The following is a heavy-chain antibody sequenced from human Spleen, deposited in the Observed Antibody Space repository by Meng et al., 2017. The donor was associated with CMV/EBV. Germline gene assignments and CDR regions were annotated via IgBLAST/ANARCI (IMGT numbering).Heavy chain of an antibody. J-gene: IGHJ6*02. V-gene: IGHV3-74*01. CDR3: ARGRITMILGEYYYYGMDV. CDR2: ISNDGSST. Sequence: GESLKISCAASGFTFSTYWMHWVRQAPGKGLVWVSRISNDGSSTNYADSVQGRFTISRDNAKNTLYLQMNSLRAEDTAVYYCARGRITMILGEYYYYGMDVWGQGTTVTVSS. D-gene: IGHD3-22*01. CDR1: GFTFSTYW.